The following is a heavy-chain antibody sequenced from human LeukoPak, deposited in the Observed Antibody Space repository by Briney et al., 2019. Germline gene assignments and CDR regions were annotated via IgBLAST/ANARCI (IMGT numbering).Heavy chain of an antibody. Sequence: PGRSLRLSCAASGFTFRSYGMHWVRQAPGKGLEWVAVISYDGSNKYYADSVKGRFTISRDNSKNTLYLQMNSLRAEDTAVYYCAKPLRYQDYYYYGMDVWGQGTTVTVSS. D-gene: IGHD2-2*01. V-gene: IGHV3-30*18. CDR2: ISYDGSNK. CDR1: GFTFRSYG. J-gene: IGHJ6*02. CDR3: AKPLRYQDYYYYGMDV.